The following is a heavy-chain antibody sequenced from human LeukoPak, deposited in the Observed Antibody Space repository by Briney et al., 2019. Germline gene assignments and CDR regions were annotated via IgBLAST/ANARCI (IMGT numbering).Heavy chain of an antibody. CDR3: AREVVSIPSYFDS. CDR1: GFTFSSYG. V-gene: IGHV3-53*01. CDR2: FYRGDST. Sequence: PGGSLRLSCAATGFTFSSYGMSWVRQAPGKGLEWVSFFYRGDSTYYAESVRGRFTISRDNSKNTLYLLMNSLIPEDTAVYYCAREVVSIPSYFDSWGQGTLVTVSS. J-gene: IGHJ4*02. D-gene: IGHD2-21*01.